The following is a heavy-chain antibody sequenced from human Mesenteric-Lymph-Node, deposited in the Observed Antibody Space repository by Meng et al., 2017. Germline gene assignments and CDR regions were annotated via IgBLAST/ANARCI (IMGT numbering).Heavy chain of an antibody. CDR1: GVSISNYY. CDR2: IYDSGST. J-gene: IGHJ4*02. CDR3: ARGNDYGDTLDY. Sequence: SETLSLTCNVSGVSISNYYWSWIRQPPGKGLDWIGFIYDSGSTNYNPSLKSRVTISLDTPNNRFSLKLSSVTAADTAVYYCARGNDYGDTLDYWGQGTLVTVSS. D-gene: IGHD4-17*01. V-gene: IGHV4-59*12.